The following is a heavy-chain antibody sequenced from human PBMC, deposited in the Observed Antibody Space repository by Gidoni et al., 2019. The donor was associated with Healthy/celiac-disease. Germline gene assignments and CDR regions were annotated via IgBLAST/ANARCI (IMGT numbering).Heavy chain of an antibody. D-gene: IGHD6-13*01. J-gene: IGHJ4*02. CDR3: ARDRGEYSSSWYYFDY. V-gene: IGHV3-33*01. CDR2: IWYDGSNK. Sequence: QVQLVESGGGVVQPGRSLRLCCAASGFTFSSYGMHWVRQAPGKGLEWVAVIWYDGSNKYYADSVKGRFTISRDNSKNTLYLQMNSRRAEDTAVYYCARDRGEYSSSWYYFDYWGQGTLVTVSS. CDR1: GFTFSSYG.